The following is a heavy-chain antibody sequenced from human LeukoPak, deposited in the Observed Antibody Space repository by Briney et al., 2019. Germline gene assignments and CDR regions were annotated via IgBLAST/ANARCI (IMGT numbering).Heavy chain of an antibody. V-gene: IGHV3-21*01. Sequence: GGSLRLSCAASGSTFGSFSMTWVRQAPGMGLEWVSTISSSGSGTYIYYADSVKGRFTISRDNAKNSPYLQMNSLRAEDTAVYYCARDPGRSGGSCYSDYWGQGTLVTVSS. D-gene: IGHD2-15*01. J-gene: IGHJ4*02. CDR3: ARDPGRSGGSCYSDY. CDR1: GSTFGSFS. CDR2: ISSSGSGTYI.